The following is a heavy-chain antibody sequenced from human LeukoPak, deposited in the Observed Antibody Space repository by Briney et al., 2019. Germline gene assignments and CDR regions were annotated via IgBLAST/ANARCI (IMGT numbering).Heavy chain of an antibody. Sequence: PSETLSLTCAVYGGSFSGYYWSWIRQPPGKGLEWIGEINHSGSTNYNPSLKSRVTISVDTSKNQFSLKLSSVTAADTAVYYCARGDSGSYLSTRVFDYWGQGTLVTVSS. CDR3: ARGDSGSYLSTRVFDY. J-gene: IGHJ4*02. V-gene: IGHV4-34*01. CDR2: INHSGST. D-gene: IGHD1-26*01. CDR1: GGSFSGYY.